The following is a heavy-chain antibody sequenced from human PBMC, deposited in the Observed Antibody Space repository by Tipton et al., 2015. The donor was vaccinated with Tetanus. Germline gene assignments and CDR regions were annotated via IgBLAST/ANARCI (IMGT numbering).Heavy chain of an antibody. CDR2: MNPNSGYT. CDR3: ARTYGDFDY. CDR1: GYTFTSYD. D-gene: IGHD4-17*01. Sequence: QSGAEVKKPGASVKVSCKASGYTFTSYDINWVRQATGQGLEWVGWMNPNSGYTGSAQKFQGRITMTRDTSLSTAYMELSNLRSEDTAVYYCARTYGDFDYWGQGTLVTVSS. J-gene: IGHJ4*02. V-gene: IGHV1-8*01.